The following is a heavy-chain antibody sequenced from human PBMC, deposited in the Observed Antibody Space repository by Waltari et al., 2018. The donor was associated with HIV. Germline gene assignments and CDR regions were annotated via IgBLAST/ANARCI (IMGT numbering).Heavy chain of an antibody. CDR3: ARGSVTDRYYDY. V-gene: IGHV4-59*01. D-gene: IGHD4-17*01. CDR1: IGSISSYY. CDR2: ISYSGST. J-gene: IGHJ4*02. Sequence: QVQLRESGPGLVKPSETLSLPCPVSIGSISSYYWSWLRQPPGKGLEWIASISYSGSTNYNPSLKSRVTISVDTSKNQFSLSLSSVTAADTAVYYCARGSVTDRYYDYWGQGILVTVSS.